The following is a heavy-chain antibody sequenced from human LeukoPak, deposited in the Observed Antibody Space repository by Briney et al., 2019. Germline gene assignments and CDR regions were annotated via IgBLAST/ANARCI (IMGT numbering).Heavy chain of an antibody. Sequence: GGSLRLSCAASGFTFSNYAMHWVRQAPGKGLEYVSAISSNGGSTYYANSVKGRFTISRDNSKNTLYLQMGSLRAEDMVVYYCAREGEVPAAFDYWGQGTLVTVSS. CDR1: GFTFSNYA. V-gene: IGHV3-64*01. CDR3: AREGEVPAAFDY. J-gene: IGHJ4*02. CDR2: ISSNGGST. D-gene: IGHD2-2*01.